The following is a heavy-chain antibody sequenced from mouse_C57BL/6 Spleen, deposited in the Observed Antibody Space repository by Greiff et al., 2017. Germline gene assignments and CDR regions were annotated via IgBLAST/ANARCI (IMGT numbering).Heavy chain of an antibody. CDR1: GYTFTSYW. J-gene: IGHJ2*01. CDR3: ASGITTVVEYYFDY. Sequence: VQLQESGAELVMPGASVKLSCKASGYTFTSYWMHWVKQRPGQGLEWIGEIDPSDSYTNYNQKFKGKSTLTVDKSSSTAYMQLSSLTSEDSAVYYCASGITTVVEYYFDYWGQGTTLTVSS. V-gene: IGHV1-69*01. CDR2: IDPSDSYT. D-gene: IGHD1-1*01.